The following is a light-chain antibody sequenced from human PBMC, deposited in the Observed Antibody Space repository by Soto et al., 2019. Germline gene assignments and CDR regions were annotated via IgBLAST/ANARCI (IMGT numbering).Light chain of an antibody. CDR3: SSWDDSLNAVV. CDR1: SSNIGINT. V-gene: IGLV1-44*01. CDR2: SFY. J-gene: IGLJ2*01. Sequence: QSVLTQPPSASGTPGQRVTISCSGSSSNIGINTVNWYQQLLGTAPKLLIYSFYQRPSGVPDRFSGSKSGTSASLAISGLQSEDEADYHCSSWDDSLNAVVFGGGTKLTVL.